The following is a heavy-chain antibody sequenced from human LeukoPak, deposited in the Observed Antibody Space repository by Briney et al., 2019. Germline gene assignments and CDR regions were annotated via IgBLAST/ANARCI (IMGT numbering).Heavy chain of an antibody. CDR3: ARVSPLSMVRGVITPLFDY. CDR2: IYYSGST. Sequence: PSETLSLTCTVSGGSISSYYWSWIRQPPGKGLEWIGYIYYSGSTNYIPSLKSRVTISVDTSKNQFSLKLSSVTAADTAVYYCARVSPLSMVRGVITPLFDYWGQGTLVTVSS. J-gene: IGHJ4*02. CDR1: GGSISSYY. V-gene: IGHV4-59*01. D-gene: IGHD3-10*01.